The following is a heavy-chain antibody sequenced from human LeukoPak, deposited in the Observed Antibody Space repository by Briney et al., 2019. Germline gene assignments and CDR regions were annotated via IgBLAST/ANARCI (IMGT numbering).Heavy chain of an antibody. CDR2: ISSSGSTI. Sequence: GGSLRLSCAASGLTFSSYEMNWVRQAPGKGLEWVSYISSSGSTIYYADSVKGRFTISRDNAKNSLYLQMNSLRAEDTAVYYCARDPITMVRGVINYFDYWGQGTLVTVSS. V-gene: IGHV3-48*03. D-gene: IGHD3-10*01. CDR1: GLTFSSYE. CDR3: ARDPITMVRGVINYFDY. J-gene: IGHJ4*02.